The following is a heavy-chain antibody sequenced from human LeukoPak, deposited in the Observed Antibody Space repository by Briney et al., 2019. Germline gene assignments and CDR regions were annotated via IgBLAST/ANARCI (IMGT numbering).Heavy chain of an antibody. CDR1: GFTFSDSY. J-gene: IGHJ4*02. Sequence: GGSLRLSCAASGFTFSDSYMTWIRQAPGKGLEWVSYISSSGSTIYYADSVKGRFTISRDNAKNSLYLQMNSLRAEDTAVYYCARDHYYDSSDYWGQGTLVTVSS. V-gene: IGHV3-11*04. CDR3: ARDHYYDSSDY. CDR2: ISSSGSTI. D-gene: IGHD3-22*01.